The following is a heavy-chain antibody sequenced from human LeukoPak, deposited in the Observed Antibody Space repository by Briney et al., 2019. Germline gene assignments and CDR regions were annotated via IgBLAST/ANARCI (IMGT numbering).Heavy chain of an antibody. Sequence: ASVKVSCKASGYTFTGYYMHWVRQAPGQGLEWMGWINPNSGGTNYAQKFQGRVTMTRDTSISTAYMELSRLRSDDTAVYYCAKDSHLLSSSWCPFDYWGQGTLVTVSS. CDR2: INPNSGGT. J-gene: IGHJ4*02. CDR1: GYTFTGYY. V-gene: IGHV1-2*02. CDR3: AKDSHLLSSSWCPFDY. D-gene: IGHD6-13*01.